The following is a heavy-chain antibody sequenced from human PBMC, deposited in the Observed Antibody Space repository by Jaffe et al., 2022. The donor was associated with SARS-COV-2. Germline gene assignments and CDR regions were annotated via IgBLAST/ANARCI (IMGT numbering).Heavy chain of an antibody. Sequence: QVQLQESGPGLVKPSQTLSLTCTVSGGSISSGSYYWSWIRQPAGKGLEWIGRIYTSGSTNYNPSLKSRVTISVDTSKNQFSLKLSSVTAADTAVYYCARDFWSGSQQGYYGMDVWGQGTTVTVSS. CDR3: ARDFWSGSQQGYYGMDV. CDR2: IYTSGST. CDR1: GGSISSGSYY. V-gene: IGHV4-61*02. D-gene: IGHD3-3*01. J-gene: IGHJ6*02.